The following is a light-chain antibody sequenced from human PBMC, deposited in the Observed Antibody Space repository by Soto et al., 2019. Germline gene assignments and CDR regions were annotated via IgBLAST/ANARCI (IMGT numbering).Light chain of an antibody. J-gene: IGKJ2*01. CDR1: QRISSN. CDR2: GAS. Sequence: EILMTQSQATLSFSPGERVTLSCRASQRISSNVAWYQQKPGQAPRLLIYGASTRATGVPARFSGGGSGTEFTLTISSLQSEDFAVYFCQQYKDWPPYTFGQGTKLEIK. CDR3: QQYKDWPPYT. V-gene: IGKV3-15*01.